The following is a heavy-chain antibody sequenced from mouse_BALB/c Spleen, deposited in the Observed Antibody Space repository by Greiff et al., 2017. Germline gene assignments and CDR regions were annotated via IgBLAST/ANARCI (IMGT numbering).Heavy chain of an antibody. CDR2: ISSGSSTI. Sequence: EVKVVESGGGLVKPGGSLKLSCAASGFTFSSYAMSWVRQTPEKRLEWVASISSGSSTIYYADTVKGRFTISRDNPKNTLFLQMTSLRSEDTAMYYCARSGEVRGYWYFDVWGAGTTVTVSS. J-gene: IGHJ1*01. V-gene: IGHV5-17*02. D-gene: IGHD2-14*01. CDR3: ARSGEVRGYWYFDV. CDR1: GFTFSSYA.